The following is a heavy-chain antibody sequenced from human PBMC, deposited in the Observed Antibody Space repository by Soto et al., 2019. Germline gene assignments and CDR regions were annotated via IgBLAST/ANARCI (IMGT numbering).Heavy chain of an antibody. Sequence: QLQLQESGSGLVRPSQTLALTCTVSGSALYTGGYSXXWIRQAPGKGLEWVGLIYHTGTTSYNPSXXXXXXXXXXXXXXXXXXXXXXXXXXXXXXXXXXXXXXXGXXXIWGQGTVVFVSS. CDR3: XXXXXXGXXXI. J-gene: IGHJ3*02. CDR2: IYHTGTT. CDR1: GSALYTGGYS. V-gene: IGHV4-30-2*01.